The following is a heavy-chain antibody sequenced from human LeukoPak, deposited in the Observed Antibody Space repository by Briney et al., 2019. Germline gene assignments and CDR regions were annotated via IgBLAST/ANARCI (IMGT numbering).Heavy chain of an antibody. CDR1: GYTFTGYF. J-gene: IGHJ4*02. D-gene: IGHD2-2*01. Sequence: GASVKVSCKASGYTFTGYFMHWVRQAPGQGLEWMGWINANNGDTNYAQKFQGKVTVTRDTSISTAYMELSRLRSDDTAVYYCAREAVCSSTSCSSDYWGQGTLVTVSS. V-gene: IGHV1-2*02. CDR2: INANNGDT. CDR3: AREAVCSSTSCSSDY.